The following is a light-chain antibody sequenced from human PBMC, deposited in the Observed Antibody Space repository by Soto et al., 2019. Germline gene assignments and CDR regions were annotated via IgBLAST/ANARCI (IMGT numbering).Light chain of an antibody. CDR1: QDIGVY. CDR2: SAS. CDR3: QRYNSVPVT. J-gene: IGKJ5*01. Sequence: QMTKSPSSLSASVGDRVTITCRASQDIGVYLAWYQQRRGTVPKLLIYSASTLKSGFPSRFSGSGSGTDFTLTIRSLQPEDVATYYCQRYNSVPVTFGQGPRLEIK. V-gene: IGKV1-27*01.